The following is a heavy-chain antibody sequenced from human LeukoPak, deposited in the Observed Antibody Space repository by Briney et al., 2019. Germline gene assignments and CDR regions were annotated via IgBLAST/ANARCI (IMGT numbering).Heavy chain of an antibody. D-gene: IGHD6-13*01. V-gene: IGHV4-59*01. CDR1: GGSISSYY. CDR2: IYYSGST. Sequence: PSETLSLTCTVSGGSISSYYWSWIRQPPGKGLEWIGYIYYSGSTNYNPSLKSRVTISVDTSKNQFSLKLSSVTAADTAVYYCVRSYSSSPAANYYYYGMDVWGQGTTVTVSS. J-gene: IGHJ6*02. CDR3: VRSYSSSPAANYYYYGMDV.